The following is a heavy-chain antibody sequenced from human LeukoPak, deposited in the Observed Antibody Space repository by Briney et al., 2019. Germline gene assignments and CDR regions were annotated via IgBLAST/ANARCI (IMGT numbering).Heavy chain of an antibody. CDR1: GGSISSSSYY. D-gene: IGHD3-3*01. CDR2: IYYSGST. CDR3: ARYVNGYCDFWSGYQSRYFDY. J-gene: IGHJ4*02. Sequence: SETLSLTCTVSGGSISSSSYYWGWIRQPPGKGLEWIGSIYYSGSTNYNPSLKSRVTISVDTSKNQFSLKLSSVTAADTAVYYCARYVNGYCDFWSGYQSRYFDYWGQGTLVTVSS. V-gene: IGHV4-39*07.